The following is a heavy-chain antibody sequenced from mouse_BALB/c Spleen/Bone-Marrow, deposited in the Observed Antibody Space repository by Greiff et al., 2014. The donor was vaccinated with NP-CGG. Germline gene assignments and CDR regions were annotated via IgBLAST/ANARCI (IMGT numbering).Heavy chain of an antibody. Sequence: EVQLVESGGGLVQPGGSRKLSCAASGFTFSSFGRHWVRQAPKKGLEWVAYISSGSSTIYYADTVEGRFTISRDNPKNTLFPQMTSLRSEDTAMYYCARLRRYYGYFDYWGQGTTLTVSS. CDR3: ARLRRYYGYFDY. V-gene: IGHV5-17*02. J-gene: IGHJ2*01. CDR2: ISSGSSTI. D-gene: IGHD1-1*01. CDR1: GFTFSSFG.